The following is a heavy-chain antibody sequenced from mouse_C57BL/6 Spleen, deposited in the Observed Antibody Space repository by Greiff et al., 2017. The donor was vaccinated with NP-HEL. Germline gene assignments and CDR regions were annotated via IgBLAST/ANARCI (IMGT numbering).Heavy chain of an antibody. Sequence: VQLQQPGAELVRPGSSVKLSCKASGYTFTSYWMHWVKQRPIQGLEWIGNIDPSDSETHYNQKFKDKATLTVDKSSSTAYMQLSSLTSEDSAVYYCARCPNWPYAMDYWGQGTSVTVSS. CDR2: IDPSDSET. CDR3: ARCPNWPYAMDY. D-gene: IGHD4-1*01. CDR1: GYTFTSYW. V-gene: IGHV1-52*01. J-gene: IGHJ4*01.